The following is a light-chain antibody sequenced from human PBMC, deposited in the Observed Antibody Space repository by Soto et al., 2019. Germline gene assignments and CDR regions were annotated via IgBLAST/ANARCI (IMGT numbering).Light chain of an antibody. CDR3: QQSYSTPLT. Sequence: DIQMTQSPSSLSASVGDRVTITCRASQSISSYLNWYQQKPGKAPKLLIYAASSLQSGVTSRFSGSGSGTDFTLTISSLQLEDFATYYCQQSYSTPLTFGGGTKVEIK. CDR2: AAS. CDR1: QSISSY. V-gene: IGKV1-39*01. J-gene: IGKJ4*01.